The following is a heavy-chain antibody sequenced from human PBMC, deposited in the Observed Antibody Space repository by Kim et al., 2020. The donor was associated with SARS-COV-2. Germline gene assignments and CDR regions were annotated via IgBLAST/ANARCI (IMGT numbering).Heavy chain of an antibody. CDR1: GDSVSSNSAA. D-gene: IGHD2-15*01. J-gene: IGHJ5*02. Sequence: SQTLSLTCAISGDSVSSNSAAWNWVRQSPSRGLEWLGRTYYRSKWYNDYAVSVRGRIIINPDTSKNQFSLQLNSVSPEDTAVYYCARDRGYGSSFRTFDPWGQGTLVTVSS. V-gene: IGHV6-1*01. CDR2: TYYRSKWYN. CDR3: ARDRGYGSSFRTFDP.